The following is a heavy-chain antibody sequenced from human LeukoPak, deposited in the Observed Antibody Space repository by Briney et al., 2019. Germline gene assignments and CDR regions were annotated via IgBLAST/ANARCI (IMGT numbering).Heavy chain of an antibody. CDR2: IRWNGNSI. D-gene: IGHD6-13*01. CDR1: GFTFDDYA. Sequence: GGSLRLSCAASGFTFDDYAMHWVRQAPGKGLEWVTSIRWNGNSIGYADSVKGRFTISRDNAKNSLYLQMDSLRAEDTALYYCARVQAGLSQNLYYYYIDVWGKGTTVTVSS. V-gene: IGHV3-20*04. CDR3: ARVQAGLSQNLYYYYIDV. J-gene: IGHJ6*03.